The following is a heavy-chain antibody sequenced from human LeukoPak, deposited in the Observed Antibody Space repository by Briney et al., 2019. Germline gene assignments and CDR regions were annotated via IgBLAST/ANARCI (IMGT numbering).Heavy chain of an antibody. CDR2: ISSSSATI. CDR1: GFTVSSNY. Sequence: GGSLRLSCAASGFTVSSNYMSWVRQAPGKGLEWVSYISSSSATIHYADSVKGRFTISRDNAKSSLYLQMNSLRAEDTAVYYCARGHGGNSGSSWGQGTLVTVSS. CDR3: ARGHGGNSGSS. D-gene: IGHD4-23*01. J-gene: IGHJ4*02. V-gene: IGHV3-48*01.